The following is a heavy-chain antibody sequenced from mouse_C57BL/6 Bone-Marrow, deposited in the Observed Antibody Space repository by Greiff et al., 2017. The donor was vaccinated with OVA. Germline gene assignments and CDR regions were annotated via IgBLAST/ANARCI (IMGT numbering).Heavy chain of an antibody. V-gene: IGHV14-3*01. J-gene: IGHJ2*01. Sequence: VQLLQSVAELVRPGASVKLSCTASGFNIKNTYMHWVKQRPEQGLEWIGRIDPANGTTKYAPKFQGKATITADTSSNTAYLQLSSLTSEDTAIYYSARIATVPRQYDIDYWGQGTTLTVSS. CDR1: GFNIKNTY. CDR2: IDPANGTT. D-gene: IGHD1-1*01. CDR3: ARIATVPRQYDIDY.